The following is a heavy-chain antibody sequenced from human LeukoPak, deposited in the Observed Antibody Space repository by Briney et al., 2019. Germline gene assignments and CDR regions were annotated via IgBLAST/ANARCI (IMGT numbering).Heavy chain of an antibody. V-gene: IGHV4-39*01. CDR2: ISSCGKV. D-gene: IGHD1-26*01. CDR1: GGSITTSDFD. CDR3: ARFKGGSGFDY. J-gene: IGHJ4*02. Sequence: PSETLSLTCTVSGGSITTSDFDWAWIRQPPGQGFEWIATISSCGKVYYYPSLMSRVTIPVDTSKNQFSLDVTSVTAADAGLFYCARFKGGSGFDYWGRGILVIVSS.